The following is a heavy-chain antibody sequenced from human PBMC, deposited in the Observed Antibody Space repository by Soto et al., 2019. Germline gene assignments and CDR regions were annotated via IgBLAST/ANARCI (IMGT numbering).Heavy chain of an antibody. D-gene: IGHD2-15*01. V-gene: IGHV1-18*01. CDR3: ARGDCSGDNCYGPYYFDY. J-gene: IGHJ4*02. CDR2: ISAYNGNT. Sequence: ASVKVSCKASGYTFTSYGISWVRQAPGQGLEWMGWISAYNGNTNYAQKLQGRVTMTTDTSTSTAYMELRSLRSGDTAIYYCARGDCSGDNCYGPYYFDYWGQGTLVTVSS. CDR1: GYTFTSYG.